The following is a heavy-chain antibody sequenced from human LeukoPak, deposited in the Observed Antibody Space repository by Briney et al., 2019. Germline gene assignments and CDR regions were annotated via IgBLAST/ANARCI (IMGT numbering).Heavy chain of an antibody. J-gene: IGHJ4*02. D-gene: IGHD7-27*01. V-gene: IGHV1-2*02. CDR3: ARGPHWDPHFDY. CDR2: INPNSGGI. Sequence: ASVKVSCKASGYTFTDYYMHWVRQAPGQGLEWMGWINPNSGGIDYAQKFLGRVTMTRDTSISTAYMELSRLRSDDTAVYYCARGPHWDPHFDYWGQGTLVTVSS. CDR1: GYTFTDYY.